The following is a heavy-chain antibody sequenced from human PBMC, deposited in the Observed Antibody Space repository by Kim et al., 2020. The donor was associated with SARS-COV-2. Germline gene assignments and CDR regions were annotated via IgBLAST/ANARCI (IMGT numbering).Heavy chain of an antibody. D-gene: IGHD3-10*01. Sequence: SETLSLTCTVSGDSFSSDYLSWNRQPAGKGLEWIGRIYTSGRNNYYPSPESRVIMLVDMTSNQFFWQLSSVIDADTTAKYCGGALDHCGQGTVATDPS. CDR1: GDSFSSDY. V-gene: IGHV4-4*07. J-gene: IGHJ4*02. CDR2: IYTSGRN. CDR3: GGALDH.